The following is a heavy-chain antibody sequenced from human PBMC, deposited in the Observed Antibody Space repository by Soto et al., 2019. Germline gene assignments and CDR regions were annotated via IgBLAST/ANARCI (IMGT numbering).Heavy chain of an antibody. CDR2: IYYSGST. CDR1: GGSISSGGYC. V-gene: IGHV4-31*03. CDR3: ARGGIVVVPAARRFDP. Sequence: PSETLSLTCTVSGGSISSGGYCWSWIRQHPGKGLEWIGYIYYSGSTYYNPSLKSRVTISVDTSKNQFSLKLSSVTAADTAVYYCARGGIVVVPAARRFDPWGQGTLVTVSS. J-gene: IGHJ5*02. D-gene: IGHD2-2*01.